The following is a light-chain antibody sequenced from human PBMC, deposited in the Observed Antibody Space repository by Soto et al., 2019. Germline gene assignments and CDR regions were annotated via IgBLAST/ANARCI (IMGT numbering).Light chain of an antibody. V-gene: IGKV1-5*01. CDR3: QQYNSFTWT. CDR1: QSISSW. CDR2: DAS. J-gene: IGKJ1*01. Sequence: DIQMTQSPSTLSASVGDRVTITCRARQSISSWLAWYQQKPGKAPKLLIYDASSLESGVPSRFSGSGSGTELTLTISSLQPDDFATYYCQQYNSFTWTFGQGTKVEIK.